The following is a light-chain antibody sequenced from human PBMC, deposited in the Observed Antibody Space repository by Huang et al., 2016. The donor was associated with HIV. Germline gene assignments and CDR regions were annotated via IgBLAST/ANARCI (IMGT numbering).Light chain of an antibody. Sequence: DIVMTQSPDSLAVSLGERATFHCPSSQSVFLNSKNKNYLAWYQQKPGPAPKLLVYWASTRAAGVPDRFSSSGSETDFTLTISSLRVEDVALYYCLQYYSVPLTFGGGTKVEIK. V-gene: IGKV4-1*01. J-gene: IGKJ4*01. CDR1: QSVFLNSKNKNY. CDR3: LQYYSVPLT. CDR2: WAS.